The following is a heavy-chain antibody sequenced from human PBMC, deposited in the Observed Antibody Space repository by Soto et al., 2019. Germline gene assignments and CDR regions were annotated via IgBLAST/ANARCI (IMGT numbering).Heavy chain of an antibody. J-gene: IGHJ4*02. CDR3: ASDGEGDSSGFDY. D-gene: IGHD2-21*01. CDR1: GFTFSSYG. V-gene: IGHV3-30*03. CDR2: ISYDGSNK. Sequence: QVQLVESGGGVVQPGRSLRLSCAASGFTFSSYGMHWVRQAPGKGLEWVAVISYDGSNKYYADSVKGRFTISRDNSKNTRYLQTNSLSAEDMAVNYCASDGEGDSSGFDYWGQGTLVAVGS.